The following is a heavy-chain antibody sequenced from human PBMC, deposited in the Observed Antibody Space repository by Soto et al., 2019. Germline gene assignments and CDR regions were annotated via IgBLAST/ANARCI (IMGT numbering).Heavy chain of an antibody. V-gene: IGHV4-59*01. CDR2: IYYNGNT. J-gene: IGHJ4*02. Sequence: SETLSLTCTVPCGSFTNYYWSWIRQPPGKGLEWIGYIYYNGNTNYNPSLKSRVTMSVDTSKNQFSLNLSSVTAADTAVYYCARALRGDYWGQGTLVTVSS. CDR1: CGSFTNYY. D-gene: IGHD3-10*01. CDR3: ARALRGDY.